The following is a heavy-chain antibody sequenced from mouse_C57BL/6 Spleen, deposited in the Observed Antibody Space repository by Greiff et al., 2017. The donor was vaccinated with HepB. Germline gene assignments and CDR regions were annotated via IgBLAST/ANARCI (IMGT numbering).Heavy chain of an antibody. J-gene: IGHJ3*01. CDR3: ARPAYYSNPFAY. Sequence: VQGVESGPELVKPGASVKISCKASGYSFTSYYIHWVKQRPGQGLEWIGWIYPGSGNTKYNEKFKGKATLTADTSSSTAYMQLSSLTSEDSAVYYCARPAYYSNPFAYWGQGTLVTVSA. D-gene: IGHD2-5*01. CDR1: GYSFTSYY. V-gene: IGHV1-66*01. CDR2: IYPGSGNT.